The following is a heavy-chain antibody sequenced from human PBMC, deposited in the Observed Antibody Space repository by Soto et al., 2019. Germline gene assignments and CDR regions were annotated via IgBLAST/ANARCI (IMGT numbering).Heavy chain of an antibody. Sequence: QVQLVESGGGVVQPGRSLRLSCAASGFTFSSYGMHWVRQAPGKGLEGGAVIWYDGSNKYYADSVKGRFTISRDNSKNTLYLQMNSLRAEDTAVYYCARDGTYYYGSGSPGYLQHWGQGTMGTVAS. J-gene: IGHJ1*01. D-gene: IGHD3-10*01. CDR1: GFTFSSYG. CDR3: ARDGTYYYGSGSPGYLQH. V-gene: IGHV3-33*01. CDR2: IWYDGSNK.